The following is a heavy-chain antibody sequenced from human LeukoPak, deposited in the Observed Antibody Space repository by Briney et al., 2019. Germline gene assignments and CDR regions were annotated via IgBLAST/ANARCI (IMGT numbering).Heavy chain of an antibody. CDR1: GFTFGSYG. V-gene: IGHV3-23*01. CDR3: AKRSPVVVVPAAMRYFDY. Sequence: GGSLRLSCAASGFTFGSYGMSWVRQAPGKGLEWVSAISGSGGSTYYADSVKGRFTISRDNSKNTLYLQMNSLRAEDTAVYYCAKRSPVVVVPAAMRYFDYWGQGTLVTVSS. J-gene: IGHJ4*02. CDR2: ISGSGGST. D-gene: IGHD2-2*01.